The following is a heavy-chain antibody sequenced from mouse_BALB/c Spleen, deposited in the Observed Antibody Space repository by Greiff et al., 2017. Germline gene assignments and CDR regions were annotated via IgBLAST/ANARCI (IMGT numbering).Heavy chain of an antibody. Sequence: EVKLVESGGGLVQPGGSLRLSCATSGFTFTDYYMTWVRQPPGKALEWLGFIRNKANGYTTEYSASVKGRFTISRDTSQSILYLQMNTLRAEDSATYYCARSHYYGSSYVYFDVWGAGTTVTVSS. CDR3: ARSHYYGSSYVYFDV. D-gene: IGHD1-1*01. CDR2: IRNKANGYTT. V-gene: IGHV7-3*02. CDR1: GFTFTDYY. J-gene: IGHJ1*01.